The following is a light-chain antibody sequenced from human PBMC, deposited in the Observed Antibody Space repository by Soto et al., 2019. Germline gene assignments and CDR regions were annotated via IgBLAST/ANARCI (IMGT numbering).Light chain of an antibody. CDR1: QSVSSY. J-gene: IGKJ5*01. CDR2: DAS. V-gene: IGKV3-11*01. Sequence: EIVLTQSPATLSLSPGERATLSCRASQSVSSYLAWYQQKPAQAPRLLIYDASNRATGIPARFSGSGSGTDFTLTISSLEPEDFAVYYCQQRGNWPITFGHGTRLEIK. CDR3: QQRGNWPIT.